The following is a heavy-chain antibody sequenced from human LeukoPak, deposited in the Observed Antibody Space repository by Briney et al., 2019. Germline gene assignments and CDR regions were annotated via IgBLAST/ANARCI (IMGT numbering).Heavy chain of an antibody. Sequence: GGSLRLSCAGSGFTFNNYAMSWVRRAPRKGLEWVSTIMIGGDGKHYADSVKGRFTISRDRSESTLYLQMNGLRADDTAVYYCVRAAPRDCSPASCSLFDTWGRGTLVTVSS. CDR1: GFTFNNYA. D-gene: IGHD2-2*01. CDR2: IMIGGDGK. V-gene: IGHV3-23*01. J-gene: IGHJ4*02. CDR3: VRAAPRDCSPASCSLFDT.